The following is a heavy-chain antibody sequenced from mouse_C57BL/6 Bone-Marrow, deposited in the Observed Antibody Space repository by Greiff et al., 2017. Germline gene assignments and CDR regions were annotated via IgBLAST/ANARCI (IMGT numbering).Heavy chain of an antibody. CDR1: GYSITSGYY. D-gene: IGHD1-1*01. Sequence: VQLQQSGPGLVKPSQSLSLTCSVTGYSITSGYYWNWILQFPGNKLEWMGYISYDGSNNYNRSLKNRISITRDTSTNQFFLKLNSVTTEDTATYYCARAGYYGSLAWFAYWGQGTLVTVSA. V-gene: IGHV3-6*01. CDR2: ISYDGSN. CDR3: ARAGYYGSLAWFAY. J-gene: IGHJ3*01.